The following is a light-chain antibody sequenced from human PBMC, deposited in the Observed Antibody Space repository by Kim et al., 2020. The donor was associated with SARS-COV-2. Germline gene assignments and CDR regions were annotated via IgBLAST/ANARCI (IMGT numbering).Light chain of an antibody. J-gene: IGLJ7*01. CDR1: SIGRRN. V-gene: IGLV3-21*03. CDR3: QVWDSGSEHVV. CDR2: DNI. Sequence: SYELTQPPSVSVAPGKTATIICGGDSIGRRNVHWYQQKPGQAPVVVVYDNIDRPSGIPERFSGSNSGNTATLTISRVAAGDEADYFCQVWDSGSEHVVFGGGTQLTVL.